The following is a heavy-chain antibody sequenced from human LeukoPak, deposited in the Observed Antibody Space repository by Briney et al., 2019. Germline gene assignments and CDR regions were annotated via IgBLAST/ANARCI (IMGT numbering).Heavy chain of an antibody. V-gene: IGHV3-9*01. Sequence: SLRLSCLGSGFSLDDYAMHWVRQVPGKGPEWVSSISWDGNIQAYADSAKGRFTISRDNAENSLFLQMNSLRAEDTALYYCIKDMGFDLLKDAFDLWGQGTMVTVSP. D-gene: IGHD3-9*01. CDR2: ISWDGNIQ. CDR1: GFSLDDYA. CDR3: IKDMGFDLLKDAFDL. J-gene: IGHJ3*01.